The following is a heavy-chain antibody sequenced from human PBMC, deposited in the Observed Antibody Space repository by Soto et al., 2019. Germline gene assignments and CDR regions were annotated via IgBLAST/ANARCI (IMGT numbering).Heavy chain of an antibody. CDR2: IYYSGST. Sequence: SETLSLTCTVSGGSISSYCWSWIRQPPGKGLEWIGYIYYSGSTNYNPSLKSRVTISVDTSKNQFSLKLNSVTAADTAVCYCARDLGGWYWFDPWGQGTLVPVSS. J-gene: IGHJ5*02. CDR1: GGSISSYC. CDR3: ARDLGGWYWFDP. D-gene: IGHD6-19*01. V-gene: IGHV4-59*01.